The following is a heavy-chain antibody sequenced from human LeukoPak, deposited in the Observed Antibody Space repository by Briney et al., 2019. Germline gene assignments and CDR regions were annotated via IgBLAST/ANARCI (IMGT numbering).Heavy chain of an antibody. CDR1: GFTFSNAW. Sequence: GGSLRLSCAASGFTFSNAWMSWVRQAPGKGLEWVANIKQDGSEKYYVDSMKGRFTISRDNAKNSLFLQMSSLRAEDTAVYYCAREVVVVRAAYFDYWGQGTLVTVSS. J-gene: IGHJ4*02. CDR3: AREVVVVRAAYFDY. CDR2: IKQDGSEK. V-gene: IGHV3-7*04. D-gene: IGHD2-15*01.